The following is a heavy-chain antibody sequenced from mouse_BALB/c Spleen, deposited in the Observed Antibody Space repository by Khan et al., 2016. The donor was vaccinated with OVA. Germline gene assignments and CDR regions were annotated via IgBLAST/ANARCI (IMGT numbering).Heavy chain of an antibody. CDR3: ATLEGNPFAY. D-gene: IGHD2-1*01. CDR1: GFNIKDTY. CDR2: IDPPNDDS. J-gene: IGHJ3*01. V-gene: IGHV14-3*02. Sequence: EVQLQQSGAELVKPGASVKLSCSASGFNIKDTYIHWMKQRPEQGLEWIGRIDPPNDDSKYGPKFKAKATLTADTSSNTAYLQLSSLTSEGTTVYYSATLEGNPFAYWGQGTPVSVSA.